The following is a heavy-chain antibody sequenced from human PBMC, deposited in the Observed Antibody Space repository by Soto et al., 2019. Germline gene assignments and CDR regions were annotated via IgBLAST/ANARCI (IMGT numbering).Heavy chain of an antibody. CDR1: GGSFSGYY. Sequence: QVQLQQWGAGLLKPSETLSLTCAVYGGSFSGYYWSWIRQPPGKGLEWIGEINHSGRTNYNPSLKSRVTISVDTSKSQFSLKLSSVTAADTAVYYCARGTDTAMVTGWFAPWGQGTVVIVCS. CDR3: ARGTDTAMVTGWFAP. J-gene: IGHJ5*02. D-gene: IGHD5-18*01. V-gene: IGHV4-34*01. CDR2: INHSGRT.